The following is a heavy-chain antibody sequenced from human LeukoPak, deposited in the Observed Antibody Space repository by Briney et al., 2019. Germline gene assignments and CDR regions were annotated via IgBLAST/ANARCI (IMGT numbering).Heavy chain of an antibody. CDR1: GYTFTSYW. CDR3: ARVEKATGLFCS. J-gene: IGHJ5*01. CDR2: IYPADSDT. V-gene: IGHV5-51*01. Sequence: GESLKISCKASGYTFTSYWIGWVRQMPGKGLEWMGIIYPADSDTRYSPSFQGQVTISADKSINTAFLQWSSLKASDTAMYYCARVEKATGLFCSWGQGTLVTVSS. D-gene: IGHD5-24*01.